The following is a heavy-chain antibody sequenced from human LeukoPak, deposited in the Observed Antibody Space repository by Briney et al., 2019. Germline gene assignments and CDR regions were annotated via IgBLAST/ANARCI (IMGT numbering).Heavy chain of an antibody. CDR1: GGTFSSYA. Sequence: SVKVSCKASGGTFSSYAISWVRQAPGQGLEWMVGIIPIFGTANYAQKFQGRVTITTDESTSTAYMELSSLRSEDTAVYYCARVGSRSYRAGTGTFDYWGQGTLVTVSS. CDR2: IIPIFGTA. V-gene: IGHV1-69*05. CDR3: ARVGSRSYRAGTGTFDY. J-gene: IGHJ4*02. D-gene: IGHD1-26*01.